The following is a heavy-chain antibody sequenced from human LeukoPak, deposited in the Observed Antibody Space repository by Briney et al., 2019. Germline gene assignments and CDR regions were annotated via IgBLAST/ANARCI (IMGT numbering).Heavy chain of an antibody. V-gene: IGHV3-74*01. J-gene: IGHJ5*02. Sequence: GGSLRLSCAASGFTFSRYWMHWVRQAPGKGLVWVSRINSDGSRISYADSVKGRFTISRDNAKNMLYLQMNSLRAEDTAVYYCARDADYGDWGGIDPWGQGTLVTVSS. CDR1: GFTFSRYW. CDR2: INSDGSRI. CDR3: ARDADYGDWGGIDP. D-gene: IGHD4-17*01.